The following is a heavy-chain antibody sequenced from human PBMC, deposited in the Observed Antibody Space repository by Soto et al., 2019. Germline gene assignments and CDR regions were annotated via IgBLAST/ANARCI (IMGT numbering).Heavy chain of an antibody. CDR3: ARVATAMTYDF. Sequence: GGSLRLSCAASGFSLSTNTMHWVRQVPGKGLEWVASISNDGRRKYYADFVKGRFTISRDTANNILYLEMNSLRAKDTPLYYCARVATAMTYDFWGQGTQVTVSS. CDR1: GFSLSTNT. J-gene: IGHJ4*02. V-gene: IGHV3-30*04. D-gene: IGHD2-21*02. CDR2: ISNDGRRK.